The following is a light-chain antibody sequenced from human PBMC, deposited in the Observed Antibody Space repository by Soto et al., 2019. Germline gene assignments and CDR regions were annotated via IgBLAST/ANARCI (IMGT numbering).Light chain of an antibody. Sequence: EIVLTQSPGTLSLSPGERATLSCRASQSVSSSYLAWYQQKPGQAPRLLIYGASSRATGIPERFNGSGSETDFTFTISRLEPEDFAVYYCQQYGSSPQWTFGQGTKVDIK. CDR1: QSVSSSY. CDR2: GAS. CDR3: QQYGSSPQWT. V-gene: IGKV3-20*01. J-gene: IGKJ1*01.